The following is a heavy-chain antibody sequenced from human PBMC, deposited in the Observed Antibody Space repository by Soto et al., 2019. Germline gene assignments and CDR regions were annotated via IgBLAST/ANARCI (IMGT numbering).Heavy chain of an antibody. D-gene: IGHD3-3*01. J-gene: IGHJ5*02. V-gene: IGHV4-31*03. CDR2: IYYSGST. CDR1: GGSISSGGYY. Sequence: PSETLSLTCTVSGGSISSGGYYWSWIRQHPGKGLEWIGYIYYSGSTYYNPSLKSRVTISVDTSKNQFSLKLSSVTAADTAVYYCARGYYDFWSGNPINWFDTWGQGTLVTVSS. CDR3: ARGYYDFWSGNPINWFDT.